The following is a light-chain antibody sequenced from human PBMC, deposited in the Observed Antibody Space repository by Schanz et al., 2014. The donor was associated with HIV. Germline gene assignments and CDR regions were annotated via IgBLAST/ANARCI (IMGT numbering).Light chain of an antibody. CDR3: QQYYSYPPT. V-gene: IGKV1-5*01. CDR1: QSIGNS. Sequence: IQMTQSPATLYASVGDRVTITCRTSQSIGNSLAWLQQKPGKAPKLLIYAASTLQSGVPSRFSGSGSGTDFTLTISCLQSEDFATYYCQQYYSYPPTFGQGTKLEIK. J-gene: IGKJ2*01. CDR2: AAS.